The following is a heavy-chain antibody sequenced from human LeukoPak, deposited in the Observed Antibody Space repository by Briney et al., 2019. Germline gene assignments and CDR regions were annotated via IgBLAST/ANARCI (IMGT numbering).Heavy chain of an antibody. Sequence: PGGSLRLSCAASGFTLSDYGIHWVRQAPGKGLVWVSHIHNDGTTTTYAASVKGRFTISRDNAKNTVYLDMTGLSGEDTAAYYCARDFYGRYCTGGSCYYRNWLDPWGQGTQVTVSS. V-gene: IGHV3-74*03. CDR3: ARDFYGRYCTGGSCYYRNWLDP. CDR2: IHNDGTTT. CDR1: GFTLSDYG. J-gene: IGHJ5*02. D-gene: IGHD2-15*01.